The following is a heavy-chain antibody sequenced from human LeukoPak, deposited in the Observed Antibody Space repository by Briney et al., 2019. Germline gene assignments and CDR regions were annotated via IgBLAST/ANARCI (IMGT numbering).Heavy chain of an antibody. CDR1: GFNFSDYE. Sequence: GGSLRLSCATSGFNFSDYEMNWVRQAPGKGLEWVSYITSSGTTIHYADSVKGRFTISRDNVQNSLYLQMNSLTAEDTAVYYCAREGTYYYDYSTPPFDYWGQGTLVTVSS. D-gene: IGHD3-22*01. CDR2: ITSSGTTI. V-gene: IGHV3-48*03. J-gene: IGHJ4*02. CDR3: AREGTYYYDYSTPPFDY.